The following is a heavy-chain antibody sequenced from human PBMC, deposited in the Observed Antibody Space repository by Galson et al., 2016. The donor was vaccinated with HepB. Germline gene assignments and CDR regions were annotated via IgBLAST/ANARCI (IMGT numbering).Heavy chain of an antibody. CDR3: VKDRGAYCGGQCIYGLDA. J-gene: IGHJ6*02. V-gene: IGHV3-33*06. D-gene: IGHD2-21*01. Sequence: SLRLSCAASGFTFSNFGMHWVRQAPGKGLEWVALIWYDGRYQYYADSVKGRFTTSRDDSKNTLFLQMDSLRADDTAVYFCVKDRGAYCGGQCIYGLDAWGQGTTVIVSS. CDR2: IWYDGRYQ. CDR1: GFTFSNFG.